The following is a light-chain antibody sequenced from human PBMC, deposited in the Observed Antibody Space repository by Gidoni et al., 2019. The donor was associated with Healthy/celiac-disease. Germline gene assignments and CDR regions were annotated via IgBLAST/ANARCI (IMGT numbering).Light chain of an antibody. CDR2: AAS. CDR1: QGISSY. V-gene: IGKV1-9*01. Sequence: DIQLTQSPSFLSASVGDRVPITCRASQGISSYLAWYQQKPGKAPKLLIYAASTLQSGVPSRFSGSGSGTEFTLTISSLQPEDFATYYCQQRNSYPRYSFGQGTKLEIK. CDR3: QQRNSYPRYS. J-gene: IGKJ2*03.